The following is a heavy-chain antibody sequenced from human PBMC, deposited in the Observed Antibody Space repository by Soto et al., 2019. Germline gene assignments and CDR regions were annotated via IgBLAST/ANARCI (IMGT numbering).Heavy chain of an antibody. CDR3: ERHSGTHFDY. D-gene: IGHD1-26*01. J-gene: IGHJ4*02. Sequence: GGSLRLSCAASGFTFSSYWMTWVRQAPGKGLEWVANIKQDGSERYCVDSVKGRFTISRDNAKNSLYLQMNSLSAEDSAVYYCERHSGTHFDYWGQGTLVTAPQ. CDR1: GFTFSSYW. CDR2: IKQDGSER. V-gene: IGHV3-7*01.